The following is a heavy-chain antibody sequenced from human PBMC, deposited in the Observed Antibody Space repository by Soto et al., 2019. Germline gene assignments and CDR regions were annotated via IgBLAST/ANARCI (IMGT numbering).Heavy chain of an antibody. Sequence: QITLNESGPTQVKPRQTLTLTCTFSGFSLTTSGVGVGWIRQSPGKAPEWLALIYWDDDKRYSPSLKSRLTITKDTSKNQVVLTIADLDPADTPTYYCAHRVLRTVFGLVTTTAIYFDFCGQGTPVAVSS. V-gene: IGHV2-5*02. J-gene: IGHJ4*02. CDR1: GFSLTTSGVG. D-gene: IGHD3-3*01. CDR2: IYWDDDK. CDR3: AHRVLRTVFGLVTTTAIYFDF.